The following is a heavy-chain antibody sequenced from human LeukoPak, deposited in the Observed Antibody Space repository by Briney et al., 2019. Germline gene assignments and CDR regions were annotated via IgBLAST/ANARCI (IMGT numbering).Heavy chain of an antibody. CDR2: ISGSGGST. J-gene: IGHJ4*02. Sequence: GGSLRLSCAASGFTFSSYGMTWVRQAPGKGLEWVSTISGSGGSTYYADSVKGRFTISRDNSKNTLYLQMSSLRAEDTAVYFCAKIRGYSYGYGDYWGQGTLVTVSS. D-gene: IGHD5-18*01. V-gene: IGHV3-23*01. CDR3: AKIRGYSYGYGDY. CDR1: GFTFSSYG.